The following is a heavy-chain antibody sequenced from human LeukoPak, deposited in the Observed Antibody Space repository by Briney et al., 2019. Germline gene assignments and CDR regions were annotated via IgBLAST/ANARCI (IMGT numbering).Heavy chain of an antibody. J-gene: IGHJ5*02. D-gene: IGHD3-9*01. CDR2: IYTSGST. CDR3: ARDHGTYDILTGYYNWFDP. CDR1: GGSLSSGSYY. Sequence: SETLSLTCTVSGGSLSSGSYYWSWIRQPAGKGLEWIGRIYTSGSTNYNPSLKSRVTISVDTSKNQFSLKLSSVTAADTAVYYCARDHGTYDILTGYYNWFDPWGQGTLVTVSS. V-gene: IGHV4-61*02.